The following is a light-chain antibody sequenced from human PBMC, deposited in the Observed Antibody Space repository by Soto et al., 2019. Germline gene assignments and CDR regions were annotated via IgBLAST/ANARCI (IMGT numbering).Light chain of an antibody. CDR3: QQYVSSSPWT. J-gene: IGKJ1*01. CDR2: KAS. V-gene: IGKV1-5*03. Sequence: DIQMTQSPSTLSASVGDRVTITCRASQNVGSWLAWYQQKPGKAPKLLIYKASSLESGVPSRFSGSGSGTGFSLTISSLQPDDFASYHCQQYVSSSPWTFGQGTKVEIK. CDR1: QNVGSW.